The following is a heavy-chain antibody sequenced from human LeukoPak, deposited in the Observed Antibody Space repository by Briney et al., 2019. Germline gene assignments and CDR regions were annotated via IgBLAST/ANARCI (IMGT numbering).Heavy chain of an antibody. CDR2: IKQDGSEK. CDR3: ARDGKYSSGWRTGLLHYYYGMDV. CDR1: GFRFSSYA. J-gene: IGHJ6*02. Sequence: GGSLRLSCAASGFRFSSYAMSWVRQAPGKGLEWVANIKQDGSEKYYVDSVKGRFTISRDNAKNSLYLQMNSLRAEDTAVYYCARDGKYSSGWRTGLLHYYYGMDVWGQGTTVTVSS. D-gene: IGHD6-19*01. V-gene: IGHV3-7*01.